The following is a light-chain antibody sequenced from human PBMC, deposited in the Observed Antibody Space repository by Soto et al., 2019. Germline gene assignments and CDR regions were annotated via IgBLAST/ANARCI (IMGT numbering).Light chain of an antibody. J-gene: IGKJ4*01. Sequence: EIVLTQSPGTLSLSPGERVTLSCRASQSVSSNYLAWYQQRPGQAPRLLIYGASTRATGIPARFSGSESGTEFTLTISSLQSEDFAVYYCQQYNNWPLTFGGGTKVDIK. CDR2: GAS. V-gene: IGKV3-15*01. CDR3: QQYNNWPLT. CDR1: QSVSSN.